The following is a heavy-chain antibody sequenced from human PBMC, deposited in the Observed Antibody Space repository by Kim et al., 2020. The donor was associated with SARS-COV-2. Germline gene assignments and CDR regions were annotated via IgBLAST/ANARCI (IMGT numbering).Heavy chain of an antibody. V-gene: IGHV3-30*04. J-gene: IGHJ4*02. CDR3: ARGLVLWFGELSTPLYYFDY. Sequence: GGSLRLSCAASGFTFSSYAMHWVRQAPGKGLEWVAVISYDGSNKYYADSVKGRFTISRDNSKNTLYLQMNSLRAEDTAVYYCARGLVLWFGELSTPLYYFDYWGQGTLVTVSS. CDR2: ISYDGSNK. D-gene: IGHD3-10*01. CDR1: GFTFSSYA.